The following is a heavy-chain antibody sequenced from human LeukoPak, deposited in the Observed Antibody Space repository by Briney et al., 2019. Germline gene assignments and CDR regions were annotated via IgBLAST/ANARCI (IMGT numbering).Heavy chain of an antibody. CDR2: ISGSASGH. V-gene: IGHV3-23*01. Sequence: RGSLRLSCAASGFTFSTLGMSWIRQSPGKGLEWVSAISGSASGHMPNDADPVKGRFTISRDNYKNTLYLQMNSLRVEDTAVYYCANHRSAFEFWGQGTLVTVSS. CDR3: ANHRSAFEF. D-gene: IGHD3-10*01. J-gene: IGHJ4*02. CDR1: GFTFSTLG.